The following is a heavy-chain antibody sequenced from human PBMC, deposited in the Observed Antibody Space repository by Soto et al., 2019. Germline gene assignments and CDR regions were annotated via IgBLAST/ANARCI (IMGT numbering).Heavy chain of an antibody. J-gene: IGHJ6*03. CDR3: TRQGSILTGYPYYYYMDV. CDR2: IRSKANSYAT. D-gene: IGHD3-9*01. Sequence: EVQLVESGGGLVQPGGSLKLSCAASGFTFSGSAMHWVRQASGKGLEWVGRIRSKANSYATAYAGSVKGRFTISRDDSKNTAYLQMSSLKTEDTAVYYCTRQGSILTGYPYYYYMDVWGKGTTVTVAS. CDR1: GFTFSGSA. V-gene: IGHV3-73*01.